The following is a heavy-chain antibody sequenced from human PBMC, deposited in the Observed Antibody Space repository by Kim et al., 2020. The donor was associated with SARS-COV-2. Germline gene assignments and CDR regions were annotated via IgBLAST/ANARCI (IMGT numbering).Heavy chain of an antibody. CDR1: GFSFHNYA. D-gene: IGHD2-21*01. V-gene: IGHV3-23*01. CDR2: ISVTTDIT. J-gene: IGHJ4*02. Sequence: GGSLRLSCAVSGFSFHNYAMTWVRQAPGKGLEWISAISVTTDITFYADSVQGRFTISTDKSETTLYLKMNNLRPEDTAVYYCAKSGDAGVGGDSRYSDYWGQGTQVTVSS. CDR3: AKSGDAGVGGDSRYSDY.